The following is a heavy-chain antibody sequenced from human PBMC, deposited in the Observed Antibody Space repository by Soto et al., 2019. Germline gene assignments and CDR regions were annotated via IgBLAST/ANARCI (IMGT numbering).Heavy chain of an antibody. V-gene: IGHV1-18*01. CDR3: ARGAQERELLSHFDY. CDR2: ISGYNGNI. J-gene: IGHJ4*02. CDR1: GYTFTRYG. Sequence: QVQLVQSGSEVKKPGASVKVSCKASGYTFTRYGISWVRQAPGQGLEWMGCISGYNGNIKYAEKLQGRVTMTTDTSTGTAYMELRSLRSDDTAVYYCARGAQERELLSHFDYWGQGSLVTVSS. D-gene: IGHD1-26*01.